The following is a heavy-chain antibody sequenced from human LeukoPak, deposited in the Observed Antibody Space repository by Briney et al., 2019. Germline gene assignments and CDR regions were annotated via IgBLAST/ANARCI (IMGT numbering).Heavy chain of an antibody. J-gene: IGHJ4*02. Sequence: SVKVSCKASGGTFSSYAISWVRLAPGQGLEWMGGIIPIFGTANYAQKFQGRVTITADESTSTAYMELSSLRSEDTAVYYCARGDCLVVAGLVYWGQGTLVTVSS. V-gene: IGHV1-69*13. CDR2: IIPIFGTA. CDR3: ARGDCLVVAGLVY. D-gene: IGHD2-15*01. CDR1: GGTFSSYA.